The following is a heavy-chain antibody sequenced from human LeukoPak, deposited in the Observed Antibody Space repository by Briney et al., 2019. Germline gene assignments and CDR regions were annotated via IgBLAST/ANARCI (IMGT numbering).Heavy chain of an antibody. Sequence: GASVKVSCKASGYTFTGYYMHWVRQAPEQGLEWMGRINPNSGGTNYAQKFQGRVTMTRDTSISTAYMELSRPRSDDTAVYYCAREDHCSSTSCYPFDYWGQGTLVTVSS. V-gene: IGHV1-2*06. J-gene: IGHJ4*02. D-gene: IGHD2-2*01. CDR3: AREDHCSSTSCYPFDY. CDR2: INPNSGGT. CDR1: GYTFTGYY.